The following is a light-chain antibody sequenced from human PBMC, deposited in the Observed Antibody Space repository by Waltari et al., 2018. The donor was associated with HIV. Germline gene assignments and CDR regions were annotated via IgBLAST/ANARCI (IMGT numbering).Light chain of an antibody. J-gene: IGLJ1*01. CDR1: SSSVGGSNY. CDR2: DVS. CDR3: CSYAGSYTLYV. Sequence: QSALTQPRSPSGSPGQSVPPPCPGTSSSVGGSNYVVWYQQRPGKAPKLMISDVSRRPSGVPDRFSGSKSGNTASLTISGLQAEDEADYYCCSYAGSYTLYVFGTGTKVTVL. V-gene: IGLV2-11*01.